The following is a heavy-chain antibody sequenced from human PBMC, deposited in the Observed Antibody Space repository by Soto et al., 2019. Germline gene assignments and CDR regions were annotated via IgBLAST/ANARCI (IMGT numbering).Heavy chain of an antibody. CDR3: ARGRRTYSNYWFDP. V-gene: IGHV3-53*01. CDR2: IYSGGST. J-gene: IGHJ5*02. CDR1: GFTVSSNY. Sequence: PGGSLRLSCAASGFTVSSNYRSWVRQAPGKGLEWVSVIYSGGSTYYADSVKGRFTISRDNSKNTLYLQMNSLRAEDTAVYYCARGRRTYSNYWFDPWGQGTLVTVSS. D-gene: IGHD4-4*01.